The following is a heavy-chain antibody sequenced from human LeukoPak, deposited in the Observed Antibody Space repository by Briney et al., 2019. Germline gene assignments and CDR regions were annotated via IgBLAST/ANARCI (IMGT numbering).Heavy chain of an antibody. V-gene: IGHV4-34*01. D-gene: IGHD3-10*01. J-gene: IGHJ3*02. CDR1: GGSLNDYL. CDR3: ARELISSRAAFDT. CDR2: VGHSGTT. Sequence: PSETLSLTCAVYGGSLNDYLWSWIRQPPGQGLEWIGEVGHSGTTNYNPSLKSRVTISVDTSKNQFSLKLTSVTAADTAVYYCARELISSRAAFDTWGQGTVATVSS.